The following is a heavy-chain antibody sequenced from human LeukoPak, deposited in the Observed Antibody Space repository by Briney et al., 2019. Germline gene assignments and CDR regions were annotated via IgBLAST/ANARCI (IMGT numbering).Heavy chain of an antibody. Sequence: SSETLSLTCAVYGGSFSGYYWSWIRQPPGKGLEWIGEMNHSRSTNYNPSLKSRVTISVDTSKNQFSLKLSSVTAADTAVYYCARDSDVLLWFGESWAHEYYYYGMDVWGQGTTVTVSS. CDR1: GGSFSGYY. J-gene: IGHJ6*02. V-gene: IGHV4-34*01. CDR3: ARDSDVLLWFGESWAHEYYYYGMDV. CDR2: MNHSRST. D-gene: IGHD3-10*01.